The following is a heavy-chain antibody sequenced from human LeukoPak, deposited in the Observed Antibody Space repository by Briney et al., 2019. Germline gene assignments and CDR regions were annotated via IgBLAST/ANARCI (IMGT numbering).Heavy chain of an antibody. CDR2: IYTSGST. J-gene: IGHJ5*02. CDR3: ARDDSSTPWVEDWFDP. CDR1: GGSISSYY. Sequence: SETLSLTCTVSGGSISSYYWSWIRQPAGKGLEWIGRIYTSGSTNYNPSLKSRVTMSVDTSKNQFSLKLSSVTAADTAVYYCARDDSSTPWVEDWFDPWGQGTLVTVSS. D-gene: IGHD3-22*01. V-gene: IGHV4-4*07.